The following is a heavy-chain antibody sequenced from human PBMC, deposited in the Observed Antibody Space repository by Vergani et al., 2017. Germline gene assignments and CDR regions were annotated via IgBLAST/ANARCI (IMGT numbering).Heavy chain of an antibody. CDR1: GYTFTGYY. V-gene: IGHV1-2*02. CDR3: ARAHDIVVVSALERGFDP. J-gene: IGHJ5*02. D-gene: IGHD2-2*01. CDR2: INPNSGGT. Sequence: QVQLVQSGAEVKKPGASVKVSCKASGYTFTGYYMHWVRQAPGQGLEWMGWINPNSGGTNYAQKFQGRVTMTRDTSISTAYMELSRLRSDDTAVYYCARAHDIVVVSALERGFDPWGQGTLVTVSS.